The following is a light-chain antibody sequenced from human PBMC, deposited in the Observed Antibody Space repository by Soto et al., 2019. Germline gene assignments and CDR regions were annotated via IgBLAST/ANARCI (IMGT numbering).Light chain of an antibody. CDR3: QHYNSYPWA. CDR1: QSISSW. V-gene: IGKV1-5*01. CDR2: EAS. J-gene: IGKJ1*01. Sequence: DIQMTQSPSTLSASVGDRVTITCRASQSISSWLAWYQQKPGKAPNLLIYEASSLESGVPSRFSGSGSGTELTLTIIRLQPDDFATYYCQHYNSYPWAFGQGTKVEIK.